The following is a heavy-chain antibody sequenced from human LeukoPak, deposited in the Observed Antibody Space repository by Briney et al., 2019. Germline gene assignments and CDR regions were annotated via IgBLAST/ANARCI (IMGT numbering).Heavy chain of an antibody. J-gene: IGHJ4*02. CDR1: GFSFSSYE. CDR3: ARVSAHAGIAVAASDY. V-gene: IGHV3-21*01. D-gene: IGHD6-19*01. Sequence: GGSLSLSCGASGFSFSSYEMNWVRQAPGKGLEWVSSISTSSSYIYYADSVKGRFTISRHNAKNSLYLQLNSLRVEDTALYYCARVSAHAGIAVAASDYWGQGTLVTVSS. CDR2: ISTSSSYI.